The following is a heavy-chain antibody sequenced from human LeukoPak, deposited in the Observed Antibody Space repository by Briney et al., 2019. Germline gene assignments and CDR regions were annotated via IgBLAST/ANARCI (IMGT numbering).Heavy chain of an antibody. CDR2: IHYSGST. Sequence: PSETLSLTCTVSGGSISSSSYYWGWIRQPPGKGLEWIGSIHYSGSTYYNPSLKSRVTISVDTSKNRFSLKLSSVTAADTAVYYCARSGYKYGADALDIWGQGTMVTVSS. CDR1: GGSISSSSYY. J-gene: IGHJ3*02. D-gene: IGHD5-18*01. CDR3: ARSGYKYGADALDI. V-gene: IGHV4-39*07.